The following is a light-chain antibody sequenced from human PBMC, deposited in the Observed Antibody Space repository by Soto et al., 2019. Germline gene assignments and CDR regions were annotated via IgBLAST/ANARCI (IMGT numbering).Light chain of an antibody. CDR3: QQRSNWPYT. Sequence: EIVLTQSPATLSLSPGERATLSCRASQSVSSYLAWFQQKAGQAPRLLIYDASNRATGIPARFSGSGSGTDFTLTISSLEPGDFAVYYCQQRSNWPYTFGQGTKLEIK. J-gene: IGKJ2*01. CDR1: QSVSSY. V-gene: IGKV3-11*01. CDR2: DAS.